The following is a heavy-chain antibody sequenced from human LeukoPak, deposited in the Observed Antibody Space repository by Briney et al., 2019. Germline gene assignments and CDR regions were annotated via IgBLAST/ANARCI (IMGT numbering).Heavy chain of an antibody. J-gene: IGHJ4*02. Sequence: SGGSLRLSCAASGFTFSSYSMNWVRQAPGKGLEWVSYISSNSSTIYYADSVKGRFTISRDNAKNSLYLQMNSLRAEDTAVYYCAREYGYYDSSGYGYWGQGTLVTVSS. D-gene: IGHD3-22*01. CDR3: AREYGYYDSSGYGY. CDR1: GFTFSSYS. V-gene: IGHV3-48*04. CDR2: ISSNSSTI.